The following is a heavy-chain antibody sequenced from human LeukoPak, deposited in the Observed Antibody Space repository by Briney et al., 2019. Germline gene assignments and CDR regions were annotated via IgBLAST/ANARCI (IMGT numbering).Heavy chain of an antibody. CDR3: AKDGDFWSGYVTPYYFDY. D-gene: IGHD3-3*01. CDR1: GFTFDDYA. J-gene: IGHJ4*02. Sequence: PGRSLRPSCAASGFTFDDYAMHWVRQAPGKGLEWVSGISWNSGSIGYADSVKGRFTISRDNAKNSLYLQMNSLRAEDTALYYCAKDGDFWSGYVTPYYFDYWGQGTLVTVSS. V-gene: IGHV3-9*01. CDR2: ISWNSGSI.